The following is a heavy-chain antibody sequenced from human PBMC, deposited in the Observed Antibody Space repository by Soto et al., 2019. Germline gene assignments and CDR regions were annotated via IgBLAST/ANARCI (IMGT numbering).Heavy chain of an antibody. CDR1: GGSISSYY. Sequence: SETLSLTCTVSGGSISSYYWSWIRQPPGKGLEWIGYIYYSGSTNYNPSLKSRVTISVDTSKNQFSLKLSSVTAADTAVYYCARSLGYQLPNYYYYYYMDVWGKGTTVTVSS. V-gene: IGHV4-59*01. CDR3: ARSLGYQLPNYYYYYYMDV. J-gene: IGHJ6*03. D-gene: IGHD2-2*01. CDR2: IYYSGST.